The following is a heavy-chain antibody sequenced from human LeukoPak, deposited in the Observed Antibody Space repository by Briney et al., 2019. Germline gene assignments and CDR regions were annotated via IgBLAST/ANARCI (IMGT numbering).Heavy chain of an antibody. V-gene: IGHV1-8*01. CDR2: MNPNSGNT. J-gene: IGHJ3*02. D-gene: IGHD4-23*01. CDR3: ASSPLEVTLGAFDI. Sequence: ASVKVSCKASGYTFTSYDINWVRRAAGQGLEWMGWMNPNSGNTGYAQKFQGRVTMTRNTSISTAYMELSSLRSEDTAVYYCASSPLEVTLGAFDIWGQGTMVAVSS. CDR1: GYTFTSYD.